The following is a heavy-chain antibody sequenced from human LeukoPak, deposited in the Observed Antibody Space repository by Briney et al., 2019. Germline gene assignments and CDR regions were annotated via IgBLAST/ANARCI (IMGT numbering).Heavy chain of an antibody. Sequence: SQTLSLTCAISGDSVSSNSAVWNWIRQSPSRGLEWLGRTHYRSKWYNDYAVSVKSRITIKPDTSKNQFSLQLNSATPEDTAVYYCAREGPMSGNNPTFDYWAQGALVTVSS. CDR3: AREGPMSGNNPTFDY. CDR2: THYRSKWYN. J-gene: IGHJ4*02. V-gene: IGHV6-1*01. D-gene: IGHD1-14*01. CDR1: GDSVSSNSAV.